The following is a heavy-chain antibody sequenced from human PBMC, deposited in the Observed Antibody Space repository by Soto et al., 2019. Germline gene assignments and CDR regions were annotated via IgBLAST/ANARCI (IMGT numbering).Heavy chain of an antibody. V-gene: IGHV1-69*01. CDR2: IIPIFGTA. J-gene: IGHJ6*02. CDR3: ARVGGYCSSTSCYRDYYYGMDV. D-gene: IGHD2-2*02. CDR1: GGTFSSYA. Sequence: QVQLVQSGAEVKKPGSSVKVSCKASGGTFSSYAISWVRQAPGQGLEWMGGIIPIFGTANYAQKFQGRVTITADESTSTAYMELSSLRYEDTAVYYCARVGGYCSSTSCYRDYYYGMDVWGQGTTVTVSS.